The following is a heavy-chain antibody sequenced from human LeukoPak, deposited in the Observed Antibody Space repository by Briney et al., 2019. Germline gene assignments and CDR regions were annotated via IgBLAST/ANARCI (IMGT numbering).Heavy chain of an antibody. CDR3: ARDGYNYRGLDY. CDR2: IYYSGST. J-gene: IGHJ4*02. D-gene: IGHD5-24*01. Sequence: SETLSLTCTVSGGSISRYYWSWIRQPPGKGLEWIGYIYYSGSTNYNPSLKSRVTISVDTSKDQFSLKLSSVTAADTAVYYCARDGYNYRGLDYWGQGTLVTVSS. V-gene: IGHV4-59*01. CDR1: GGSISRYY.